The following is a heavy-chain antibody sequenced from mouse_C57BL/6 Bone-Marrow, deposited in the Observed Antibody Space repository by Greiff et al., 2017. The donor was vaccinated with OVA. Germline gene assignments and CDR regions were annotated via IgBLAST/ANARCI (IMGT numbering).Heavy chain of an antibody. CDR3: ARSVVVPHFDY. V-gene: IGHV1-81*01. CDR2: IYPRSGNT. D-gene: IGHD1-1*01. J-gene: IGHJ2*01. CDR1: GYTFTSYG. Sequence: VKLMESGAELARPGASVKLSCKASGYTFTSYGISWVKQRTGQGLEWIGEIYPRSGNTYYTEKFKGKATLTADKSSSTAYMELRSLTSEDSAVYFCARSVVVPHFDYWGQGTTLTVSS.